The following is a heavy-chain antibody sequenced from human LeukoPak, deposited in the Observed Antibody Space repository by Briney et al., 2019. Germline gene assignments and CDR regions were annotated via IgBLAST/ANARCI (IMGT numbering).Heavy chain of an antibody. D-gene: IGHD5-18*01. CDR2: IRYDGRNK. V-gene: IGHV3-30*02. J-gene: IGHJ4*02. CDR3: AREGEGTAMFLYYFDY. CDR1: GFTFSSYG. Sequence: PGGSLRLSCAASGFTFSSYGMHWVRQAPGKGLDWVAFIRYDGRNKYYADSVKGRFTISRDNSKNTLYLQMNSLRAEDTAVYYCAREGEGTAMFLYYFDYWGQGTLVTVSS.